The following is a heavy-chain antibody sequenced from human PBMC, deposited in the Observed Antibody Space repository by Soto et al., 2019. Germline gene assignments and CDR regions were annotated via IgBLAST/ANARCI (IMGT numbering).Heavy chain of an antibody. V-gene: IGHV3-64*04. D-gene: IGHD3-3*01. J-gene: IGHJ5*01. CDR1: GFTFSSYA. Sequence: GGSLRLSCSASGFTFSSYAMHWVRQAPGKGLEYVSTIITNGGSTHYADSVKGRFTISRDNAKNSVSLHMNSLGVEDTGLYYCTTDLNWSGTWGQGTMVTVSS. CDR2: IITNGGST. CDR3: TTDLNWSGT.